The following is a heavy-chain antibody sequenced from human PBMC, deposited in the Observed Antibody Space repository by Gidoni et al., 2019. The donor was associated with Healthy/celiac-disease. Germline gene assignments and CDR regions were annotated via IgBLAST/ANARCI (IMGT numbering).Heavy chain of an antibody. D-gene: IGHD3-16*01. CDR2: IYYRGST. V-gene: IGHV4-59*01. CDR1: GGSISSYY. J-gene: IGHJ6*02. CDR3: ARAPVDIMAPSYYYYGMDV. Sequence: QVQLQESGPGLVKPSETLSLTCTVSGGSISSYYWSWIRQPPGKGLEWLGYIYYRGSTNYNPSLKSRVTISVDTSKNQFSLKLSSVTAADTAVYYCARAPVDIMAPSYYYYGMDVWGQGTTVTVSS.